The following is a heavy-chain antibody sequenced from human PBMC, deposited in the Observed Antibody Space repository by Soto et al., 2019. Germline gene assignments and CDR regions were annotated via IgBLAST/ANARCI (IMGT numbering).Heavy chain of an antibody. D-gene: IGHD3-3*01. CDR2: ISADGSDK. J-gene: IGHJ4*02. CDR3: TKGSEVARQELDY. CDR1: GFTFSNFG. Sequence: GGSLRLSCAASGFTFSNFGMHWGRQAPGKGLEWVAAISADGSDKYFSDSVKGRFTISRDNSKNTLFLQMNSLRVEDTAVYYCTKGSEVARQELDYWGQGTLITVSS. V-gene: IGHV3-30*18.